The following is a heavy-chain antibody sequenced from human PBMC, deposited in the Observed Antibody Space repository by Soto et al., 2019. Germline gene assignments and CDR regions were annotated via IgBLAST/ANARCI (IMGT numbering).Heavy chain of an antibody. CDR2: INTGNGNT. CDR1: GYTFTNYA. V-gene: IGHV1-3*04. CDR3: ARRGDDCSAAKCCVTDD. D-gene: IGHD2-15*01. Sequence: QAQLVQSGAEVKKPGASVKVSCKASGYTFTNYAMNWVRQAPGQRLEWMGWINTGNGNTKYSQKFQGRVTITSDTSASTAYMDLSSLRGEDTAMYCCARRGDDCSAAKCCVTDDWGQGTLVSVS. J-gene: IGHJ4*02.